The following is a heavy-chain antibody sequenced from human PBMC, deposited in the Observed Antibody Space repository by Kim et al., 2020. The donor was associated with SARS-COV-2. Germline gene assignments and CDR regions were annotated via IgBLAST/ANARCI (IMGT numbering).Heavy chain of an antibody. V-gene: IGHV4-30-2*03. CDR3: ARLPDILTGPDEGFDY. D-gene: IGHD3-9*01. Sequence: PSLRRRVTISVDTSKNKFSLKQSSVTAADTAVYYCARLPDILTGPDEGFDYWGQGTLVTVSS. J-gene: IGHJ4*02.